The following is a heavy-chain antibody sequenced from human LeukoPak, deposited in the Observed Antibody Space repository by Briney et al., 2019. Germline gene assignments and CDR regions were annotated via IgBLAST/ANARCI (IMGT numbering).Heavy chain of an antibody. D-gene: IGHD2-21*01. CDR3: AKDWVVVVIAYSVDAFDI. CDR1: GFTFSTYG. J-gene: IGHJ3*02. CDR2: IGYDGSNT. Sequence: PGGSLRLSCAASGFTFSTYGMHWVRQAPGKGLEWVSFIGYDGSNTYYADSVKDRFSISRDNSKNTLYLQMNSLRAEDTAVYYCAKDWVVVVIAYSVDAFDIWGQGTMVTVSS. V-gene: IGHV3-30*02.